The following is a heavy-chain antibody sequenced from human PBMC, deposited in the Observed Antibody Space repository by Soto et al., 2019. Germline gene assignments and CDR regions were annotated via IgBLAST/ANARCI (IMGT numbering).Heavy chain of an antibody. V-gene: IGHV3-48*03. CDR1: GVTFSSYE. Sequence: PEGSLTLSCAASGVTFSSYEMNWVRQAPGKGLEWVSYISSSGSTIYYADSVKGRFTISRDNAKNSLYLQMNSLRAEDTAVYYCARVPGHYSSGWVNWFDPWGQGTLVTVSS. CDR3: ARVPGHYSSGWVNWFDP. CDR2: ISSSGSTI. D-gene: IGHD6-19*01. J-gene: IGHJ5*02.